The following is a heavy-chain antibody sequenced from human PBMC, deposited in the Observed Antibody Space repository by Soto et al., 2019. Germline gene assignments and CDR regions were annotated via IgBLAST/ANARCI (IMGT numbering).Heavy chain of an antibody. Sequence: GGSLRLSCAASGFTVSSNYMSWVRQAPGKGLEWVSVIYSGGSTYYADSVKGRFTISRDNSKNTLYLQMNSLRAEDTAVYYCATAGSRSYYYGMDVWGQGTTVTVSS. D-gene: IGHD1-26*01. CDR2: IYSGGST. CDR1: GFTVSSNY. CDR3: ATAGSRSYYYGMDV. V-gene: IGHV3-66*01. J-gene: IGHJ6*02.